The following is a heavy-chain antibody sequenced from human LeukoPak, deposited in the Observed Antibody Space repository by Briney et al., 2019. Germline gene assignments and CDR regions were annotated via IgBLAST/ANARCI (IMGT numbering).Heavy chain of an antibody. CDR3: ARLSYYYDSSGYFYFEY. J-gene: IGHJ4*02. V-gene: IGHV4-59*08. Sequence: SETLSLTCTVSGASISSYYWSWIRQPPGKGLEWIGYIYYSGSTNYNPSLKSRVTISVDTSKNQFSLKLSSVTAADTAVYYCARLSYYYDSSGYFYFEYWGQGTLVTVSS. CDR2: IYYSGST. D-gene: IGHD3-22*01. CDR1: GASISSYY.